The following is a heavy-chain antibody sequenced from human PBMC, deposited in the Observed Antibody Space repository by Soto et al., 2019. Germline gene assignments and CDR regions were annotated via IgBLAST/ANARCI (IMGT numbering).Heavy chain of an antibody. V-gene: IGHV1-69*13. D-gene: IGHD1-26*01. J-gene: IGHJ6*02. CDR1: GGTFSSYA. CDR3: ARRGGPPDYYYYGMDV. Sequence: ASVKVSCKASGGTFSSYAISWVRQAPGQGLEWMGGIIPIFGTANYAQKFQGRVTITADESTSTAYMELSSLRSEDTAVYYCARRGGPPDYYYYGMDVWGQGTTVTVSS. CDR2: IIPIFGTA.